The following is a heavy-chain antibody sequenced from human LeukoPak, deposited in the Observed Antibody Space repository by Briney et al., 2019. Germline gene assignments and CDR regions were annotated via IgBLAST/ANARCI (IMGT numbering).Heavy chain of an antibody. J-gene: IGHJ5*02. D-gene: IGHD1-1*01. V-gene: IGHV4-59*01. CDR3: ASSGNYNWFDP. Sequence: SETLSLTCTVSGGSISSYYWSWIRQPPGKGLEWIGYIYYSGSTNYNPSLKSRVTISVDTPKNQFSLKLSSVTAADTAVYYCASSGNYNWFDPWGQGTLVTVSS. CDR2: IYYSGST. CDR1: GGSISSYY.